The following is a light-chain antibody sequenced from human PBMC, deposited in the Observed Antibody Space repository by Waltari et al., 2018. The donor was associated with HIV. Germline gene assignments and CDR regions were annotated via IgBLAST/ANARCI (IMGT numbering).Light chain of an antibody. Sequence: QSALTQPPSASGSPGQSVTISCTGTSNDVGGYNYVSWYQQHPGKAPKLMIDEVTKRPSRVPVRVSGSKSGNTASLTVSGLQAEDDADYYCSSFAGSNIVLFAGGTKLTVL. CDR2: EVT. J-gene: IGLJ2*01. CDR1: SNDVGGYNY. V-gene: IGLV2-8*01. CDR3: SSFAGSNIVL.